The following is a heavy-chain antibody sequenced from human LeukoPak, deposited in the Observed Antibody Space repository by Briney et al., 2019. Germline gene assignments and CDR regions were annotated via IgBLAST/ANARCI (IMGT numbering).Heavy chain of an antibody. V-gene: IGHV1-8*01. D-gene: IGHD3-10*01. CDR1: GYTFSSND. Sequence: GASVKVSCKASGYTFSSNDINWVRQATGQGLEWMGWMNPHSGNTGYAQKFQGRVTITRNSSISTAYMELSSLRSEDTAVYYCAKFLGSRPPGHYMDVWGKGTTVTVSS. J-gene: IGHJ6*03. CDR2: MNPHSGNT. CDR3: AKFLGSRPPGHYMDV.